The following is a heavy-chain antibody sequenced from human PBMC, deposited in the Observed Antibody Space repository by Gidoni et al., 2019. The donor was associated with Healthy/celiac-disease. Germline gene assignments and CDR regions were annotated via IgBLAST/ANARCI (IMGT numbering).Heavy chain of an antibody. D-gene: IGHD3-3*01. J-gene: IGHJ4*02. CDR1: AFTFSSYA. V-gene: IGHV3-23*01. CDR2: ISGSGGST. CDR3: AKDRGTIFGVVIMSRYFDY. Sequence: EVQLLESGGGLVQPGGSLMLPCAASAFTFSSYAMSWVRQAPGKGLGWVSAISGSGGSTYYAESVKGRFTISRDNSKNTLYLQMNSLRAEDTAVYYCAKDRGTIFGVVIMSRYFDYWGQGTLVTVSS.